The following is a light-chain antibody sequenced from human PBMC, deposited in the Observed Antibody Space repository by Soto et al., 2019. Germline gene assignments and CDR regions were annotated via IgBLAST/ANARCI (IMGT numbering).Light chain of an antibody. J-gene: IGKJ4*01. CDR1: QSVSSY. CDR2: DAS. Sequence: EIVLTQSPATLSLSPGERATLSCRASQSVSSYLAWYQQKPGQAPSLLISDASNRATGIPARFSGSGSGTDFTLTISSLEPEDFAVYYCQQRSNGPPLTFGGGTKVEIK. V-gene: IGKV3-11*01. CDR3: QQRSNGPPLT.